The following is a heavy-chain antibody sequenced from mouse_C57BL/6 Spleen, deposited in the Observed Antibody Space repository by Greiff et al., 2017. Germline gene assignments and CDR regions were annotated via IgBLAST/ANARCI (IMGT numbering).Heavy chain of an antibody. CDR1: GYTFTDYE. CDR3: TRGKTLYAMDY. J-gene: IGHJ4*01. Sequence: VKLQQSGAELVRPGASVTLSCKASGYTFTDYEMHWVKQTPVHGLEWIGAIDPETGGTAYNQKFKGKAILTADKSSSTAYMELRSLTSEDSAVYYCTRGKTLYAMDYWGQGTSVTVSS. V-gene: IGHV1-15*01. CDR2: IDPETGGT.